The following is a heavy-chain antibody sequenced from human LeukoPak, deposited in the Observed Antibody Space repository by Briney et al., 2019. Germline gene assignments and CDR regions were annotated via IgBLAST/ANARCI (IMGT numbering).Heavy chain of an antibody. CDR2: ISGGGTST. V-gene: IGHV3-23*01. D-gene: IGHD6-19*01. Sequence: PGGSLRLSCAASGCTLSSYAMSWVRQAPGKGPEWVSVISGGGTSTYYADSVKGRFTISKDNSRNTLYLQMNALRAEDTAVYYCAKTFVAVANPIDYGGQGTLVTVSS. CDR1: GCTLSSYA. J-gene: IGHJ4*02. CDR3: AKTFVAVANPIDY.